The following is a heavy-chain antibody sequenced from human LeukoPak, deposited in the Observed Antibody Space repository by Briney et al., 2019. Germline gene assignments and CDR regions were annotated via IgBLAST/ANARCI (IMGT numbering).Heavy chain of an antibody. CDR2: IIPIFGTA. J-gene: IGHJ4*02. CDR3: ARGVDNWNYGVAY. V-gene: IGHV1-69*06. CDR1: GYTFTGYY. D-gene: IGHD1-7*01. Sequence: GASVKVSCKASGYTFTGYYMHWVRQAPGQGLEWMGGIIPIFGTANYAQKFQGRVTITADKSTSTAYMELSSLRSEDTAVYYCARGVDNWNYGVAYWGQGTLVTVSS.